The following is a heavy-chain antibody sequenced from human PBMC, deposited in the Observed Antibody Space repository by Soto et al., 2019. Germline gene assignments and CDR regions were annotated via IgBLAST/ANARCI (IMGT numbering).Heavy chain of an antibody. Sequence: QTGGSLRLSCAASGFTFSSYGMHWVRQAPGKGLEWVAVISYDGSNKYYADSVKGRFTISRDNSKNTLYLQMNSLRAEDTAVYYCARRGRYCSGGRTGYGMDVWGQGTTVTVYS. CDR1: GFTFSSYG. V-gene: IGHV3-30*03. CDR2: ISYDGSNK. CDR3: ARRGRYCSGGRTGYGMDV. D-gene: IGHD2-15*01. J-gene: IGHJ6*02.